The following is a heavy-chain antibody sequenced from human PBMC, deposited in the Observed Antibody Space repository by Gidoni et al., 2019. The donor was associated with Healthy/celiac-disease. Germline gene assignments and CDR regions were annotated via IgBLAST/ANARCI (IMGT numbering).Heavy chain of an antibody. CDR3: ARVGRGYCSGGSCSWIDY. J-gene: IGHJ4*02. D-gene: IGHD2-15*01. CDR2: IYYSGST. CDR1: GGSISSYY. V-gene: IGHV4-59*01. Sequence: QVQLQESGPGLVKPSETLSLTCTVSGGSISSYYWSWIRQPPGKGLEWIGYIYYSGSTNYNPSLKSRVTISVDTSKNQFSLKLSSVTAADTAVYYCARVGRGYCSGGSCSWIDYWGQGTLVTVSS.